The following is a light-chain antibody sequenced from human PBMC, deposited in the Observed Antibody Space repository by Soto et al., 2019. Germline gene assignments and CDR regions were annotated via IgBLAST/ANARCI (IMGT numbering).Light chain of an antibody. Sequence: EIVMTQSPATLSVSPGERATLSCRASQSVSSNLAWYQQKPGQAPRLLIYGASTRATGIPDRFSGGGSGTDFTLTISRLEPKDFALYYCQQRSNWPGTFGQGTKVDIK. CDR3: QQRSNWPGT. J-gene: IGKJ1*01. V-gene: IGKV3D-15*01. CDR1: QSVSSN. CDR2: GAS.